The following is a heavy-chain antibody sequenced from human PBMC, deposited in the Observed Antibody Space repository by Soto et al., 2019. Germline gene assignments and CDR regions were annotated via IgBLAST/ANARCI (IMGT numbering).Heavy chain of an antibody. CDR3: ARGYSGSMDV. D-gene: IGHD5-12*01. Sequence: PSQTLSLTCAISGDSVSSNSASWNWSRQSPSRGLEWLGRTYYRSKWYSDYAVSVKSRITINPDTSKNKFSLQLNPVTPEDTAVDYWARGYSGSMDVWGQGTTVTVSS. V-gene: IGHV6-1*01. CDR1: GDSVSSNSAS. CDR2: TYYRSKWYS. J-gene: IGHJ6*02.